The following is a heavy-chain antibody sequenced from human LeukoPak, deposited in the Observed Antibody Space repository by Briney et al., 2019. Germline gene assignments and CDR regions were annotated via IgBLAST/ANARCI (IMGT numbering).Heavy chain of an antibody. CDR2: IYYSGST. J-gene: IGHJ4*02. Sequence: SETLSLTCAVYGGSFSGYYWSWIRQPPGKGLEWIGYIYYSGSTNYNPSLKSRVTISVDTSKNQFSLKLSSVTAADTAVYYCARHYCSGGSCYPDYWGQGTLVTVSS. CDR3: ARHYCSGGSCYPDY. V-gene: IGHV4-59*08. CDR1: GGSFSGYY. D-gene: IGHD2-15*01.